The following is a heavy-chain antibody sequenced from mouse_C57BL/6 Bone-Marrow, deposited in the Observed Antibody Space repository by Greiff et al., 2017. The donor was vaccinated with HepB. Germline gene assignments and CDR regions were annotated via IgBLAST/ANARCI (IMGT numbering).Heavy chain of an antibody. CDR3: ARYRFITTVVEAYYYAMDY. CDR1: GYTFTSYG. CDR2: IYPRSGNT. V-gene: IGHV1-81*01. Sequence: VQLQQSGAELARPGASVKLSCKASGYTFTSYGISWVKQRTGQGLEWIGEIYPRSGNTYYNEKFKGKATLTADKSSSTAYMELRSLTSEDSAVYFCARYRFITTVVEAYYYAMDYWGQGTSVTVSS. D-gene: IGHD1-1*01. J-gene: IGHJ4*01.